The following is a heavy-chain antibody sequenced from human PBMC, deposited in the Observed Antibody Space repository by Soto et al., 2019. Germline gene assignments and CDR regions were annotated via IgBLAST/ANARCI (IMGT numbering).Heavy chain of an antibody. V-gene: IGHV3-15*07. D-gene: IGHD3-3*01. CDR3: TTFTQTYYDFWSGYYQIDY. CDR1: GFTFSNAW. CDR2: IKSKTDGGTT. Sequence: LRLSCAASGFTFSNAWMNWVRQAPGKGLEWVGRIKSKTDGGTTDYAAPVKGRFTISRDDSKNTLYLQMNSLKTEDTAVYYCTTFTQTYYDFWSGYYQIDYWGQGTLVTVSS. J-gene: IGHJ4*02.